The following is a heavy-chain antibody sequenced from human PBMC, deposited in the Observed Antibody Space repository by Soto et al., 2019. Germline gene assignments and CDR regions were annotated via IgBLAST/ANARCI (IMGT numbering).Heavy chain of an antibody. D-gene: IGHD2-15*01. CDR2: INIGNGNT. J-gene: IGHJ4*02. V-gene: IGHV1-3*04. Sequence: ASVKVSFKTSGYTFTTYAIHWVRQAPGQRLEWMGWINIGNGNTKYSQTFQGRVTITRDTSASTAYMDLSSLRSEDTAMYYCARDGYCRGGSCYSVYWGQGTLVTVSS. CDR3: ARDGYCRGGSCYSVY. CDR1: GYTFTTYA.